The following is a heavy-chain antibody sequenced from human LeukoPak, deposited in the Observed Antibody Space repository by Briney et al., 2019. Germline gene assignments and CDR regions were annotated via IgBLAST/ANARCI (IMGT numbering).Heavy chain of an antibody. J-gene: IGHJ6*03. Sequence: PSETLSLTCTVSGGSISSYYWSWIRQPPGKGLEWIGYIYYSGSTNYNPSLQTRVTMSVDTSKNQISLTLRSATAADTAVYYCARTAGLKGYSFYYYMDVWGKGTTVTVSS. D-gene: IGHD3/OR15-3a*01. CDR1: GGSISSYY. CDR2: IYYSGST. CDR3: ARTAGLKGYSFYYYMDV. V-gene: IGHV4-59*12.